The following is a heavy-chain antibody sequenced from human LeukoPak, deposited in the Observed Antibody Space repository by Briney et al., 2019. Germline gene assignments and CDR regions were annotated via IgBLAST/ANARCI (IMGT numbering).Heavy chain of an antibody. Sequence: SXXLSLTCAVYGGSFSGYYWSWIRQPPGKGLEWIGEINHSGSTNYNPSLKSRVTISVDTSKNQFSLKLSSVTAADTAVYYCARAKYYDYVWGSYRPGPNFDYWGQGTLVTVSS. CDR2: INHSGST. J-gene: IGHJ4*02. CDR3: ARAKYYDYVWGSYRPGPNFDY. V-gene: IGHV4-34*01. CDR1: GGSFSGYY. D-gene: IGHD3-16*02.